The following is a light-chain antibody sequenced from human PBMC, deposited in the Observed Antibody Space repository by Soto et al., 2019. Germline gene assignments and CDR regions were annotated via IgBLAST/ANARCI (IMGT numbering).Light chain of an antibody. J-gene: IGLJ3*02. CDR3: SSYAGSNDWV. CDR1: SSDVGGYNY. V-gene: IGLV2-8*01. CDR2: EVT. Sequence: QSALTQPPSASGFPGQSVTISCTGSSSDVGGYNYVSWYQQHPGKAPKLMIYEVTKRPSGVPARFSGSKSGNTASLTVSGLQAEDEADYYCSSYAGSNDWVFGGGTKLAVL.